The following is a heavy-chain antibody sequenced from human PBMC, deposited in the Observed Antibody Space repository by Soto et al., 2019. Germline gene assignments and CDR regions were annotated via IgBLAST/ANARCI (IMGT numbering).Heavy chain of an antibody. D-gene: IGHD3-22*01. J-gene: IGHJ6*02. Sequence: QVQLVQSGAEVKKPGSSVKVSCKASGGTFSSYAISWVRQAPGQGLEWMGGIIPIFGTANYAQTFQGRVTITAEKSTSTDYMEMSSLRSEDTAVYYCARGETYYCDSSGYYYGYYYYGMDVWGQGTTVTVSS. CDR1: GGTFSSYA. CDR2: IIPIFGTA. CDR3: ARGETYYCDSSGYYYGYYYYGMDV. V-gene: IGHV1-69*06.